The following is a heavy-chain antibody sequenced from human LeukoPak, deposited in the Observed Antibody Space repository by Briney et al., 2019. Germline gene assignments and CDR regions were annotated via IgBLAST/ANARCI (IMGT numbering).Heavy chain of an antibody. CDR2: ISGTGDIT. D-gene: IGHD1-26*01. V-gene: IGHV3-23*01. J-gene: IGHJ6*01. Sequence: PGGSLRLSCAASGFTFSGFAMSWVRQTPGKGLEWVSGISGTGDITLYADSVKGRFTISRDNSKNTLYLEMNSLRAEDTAIYYCAKMKGHPLPKYYMDVWGQGTTVTVSS. CDR3: AKMKGHPLPKYYMDV. CDR1: GFTFSGFA.